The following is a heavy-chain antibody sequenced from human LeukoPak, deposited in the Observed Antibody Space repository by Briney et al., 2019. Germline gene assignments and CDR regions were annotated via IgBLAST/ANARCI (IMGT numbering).Heavy chain of an antibody. D-gene: IGHD4-11*01. Sequence: PRRSLRLSCAASGFIFSHYGMHWVRQAPGKGLEWVAVIWHDGSSKYYADSVKGRFTISRDNSENTVYLQMNSLRAEDTAVYYCAKDAQRGFDYSNSLEYWGQGDLVTVSS. CDR3: AKDAQRGFDYSNSLEY. CDR1: GFIFSHYG. J-gene: IGHJ4*02. CDR2: IWHDGSSK. V-gene: IGHV3-33*06.